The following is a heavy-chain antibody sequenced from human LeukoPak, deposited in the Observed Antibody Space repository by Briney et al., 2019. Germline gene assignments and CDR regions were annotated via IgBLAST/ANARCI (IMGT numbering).Heavy chain of an antibody. CDR3: ARVVVDALRYFDWLLYYFDY. V-gene: IGHV4-39*07. CDR2: IYYSGST. CDR1: GGSISSSSYY. Sequence: PSETLSLTCTVSGGSISSSSYYWGWIRQPPGKGLEWIGSIYYSGSTYYNPSLKSRVTISVDTSKNQFSLKLSSVTAADTAVYYCARVVVDALRYFDWLLYYFDYWGQGTLVTVSS. D-gene: IGHD3-9*01. J-gene: IGHJ4*02.